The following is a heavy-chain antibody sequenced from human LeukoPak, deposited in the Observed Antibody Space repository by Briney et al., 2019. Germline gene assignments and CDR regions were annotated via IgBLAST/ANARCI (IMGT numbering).Heavy chain of an antibody. J-gene: IGHJ6*02. V-gene: IGHV3-30*18. Sequence: GASLRLSCAASGFTFSSYAMSWVRQAPGKGLEWVAVISYDGSNKYYADSVKGRFTISRDNSKNTLYLQMNSLRAEDTAVYYCAKDNVGATNYYYYGVDVWGQGTTVTVSS. CDR1: GFTFSSYA. CDR3: AKDNVGATNYYYYGVDV. CDR2: ISYDGSNK. D-gene: IGHD1-26*01.